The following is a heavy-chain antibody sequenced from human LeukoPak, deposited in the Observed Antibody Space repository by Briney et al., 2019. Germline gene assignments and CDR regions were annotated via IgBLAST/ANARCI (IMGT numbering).Heavy chain of an antibody. CDR3: ATLKGWYGEGCFDY. J-gene: IGHJ4*02. D-gene: IGHD3-10*01. V-gene: IGHV3-53*01. CDR1: GVTVSTIY. CDR2: IYPDGKA. Sequence: GGSLRLSCAASGVTVSTIYMGWVRQAPGKGLDWVSVIYPDGKAYYAESVKGRFTISRGSSENTLFLQMNSLRAEDTAVYYCATLKGWYGEGCFDYWGQGTLVTVSS.